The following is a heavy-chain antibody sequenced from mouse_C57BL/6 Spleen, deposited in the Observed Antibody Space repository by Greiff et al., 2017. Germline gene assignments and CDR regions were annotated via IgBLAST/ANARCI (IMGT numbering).Heavy chain of an antibody. D-gene: IGHD3-3*01. Sequence: QVQLKQPGAELVRPGSSVKLSCKASGYTFTSYWMHWVKQRPIQGLEWIGNIDPSDSETHYNQRFKDKATLTVDKSSSTAYMQLSSLTSEDAAVYYCARVGTGAMDYWGQGTSVTVSS. CDR3: ARVGTGAMDY. V-gene: IGHV1-52*01. CDR2: IDPSDSET. J-gene: IGHJ4*01. CDR1: GYTFTSYW.